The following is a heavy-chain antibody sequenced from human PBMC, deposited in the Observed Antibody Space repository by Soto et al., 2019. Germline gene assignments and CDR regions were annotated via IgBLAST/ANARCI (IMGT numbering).Heavy chain of an antibody. CDR3: VRQASTWHGWGGWFDP. D-gene: IGHD3-16*01. J-gene: IGHJ5*02. CDR2: IGTQHDT. V-gene: IGHV3-13*01. CDR1: GFTFSAFD. Sequence: EVQLVESGGGLVEPGGSLRLSCAASGFTFSAFDMHWVRQATGKGLEWVAAIGTQHDTYYPDSVKGRFTISRENAKNSLYLQMNRLGAGETAGYYCVRQASTWHGWGGWFDPWGQGTLVTVSS.